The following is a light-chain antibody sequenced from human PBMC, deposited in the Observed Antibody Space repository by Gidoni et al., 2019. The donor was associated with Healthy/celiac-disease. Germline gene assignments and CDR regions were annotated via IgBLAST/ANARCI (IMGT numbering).Light chain of an antibody. CDR1: QSVSSSY. Sequence: EIVLTQSPGTLPLSPGERATLPCRVSQSVSSSYLAWYQQKPGQAPRLLIYGASSRATGIPDRFSGSGSGTDFTLTISRLEPEDFAVYYCQQYGSSPFTFGPGTKVDIK. CDR3: QQYGSSPFT. J-gene: IGKJ3*01. V-gene: IGKV3-20*01. CDR2: GAS.